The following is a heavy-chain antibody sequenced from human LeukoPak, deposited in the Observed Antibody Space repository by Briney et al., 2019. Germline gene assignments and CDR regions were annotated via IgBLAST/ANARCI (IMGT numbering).Heavy chain of an antibody. CDR1: GFTFSSNA. V-gene: IGHV3-23*01. Sequence: GGSLRLSCAASGFTFSSNAMSWVRQAPGKGLEWVSGISESGGSTYYADSVKGRFTISRDNSKNTLYLQINSLRAEDRAVYYCGKGRDSSSWYAFDYWGQGTLVTVSS. CDR3: GKGRDSSSWYAFDY. CDR2: ISESGGST. J-gene: IGHJ4*02. D-gene: IGHD6-13*01.